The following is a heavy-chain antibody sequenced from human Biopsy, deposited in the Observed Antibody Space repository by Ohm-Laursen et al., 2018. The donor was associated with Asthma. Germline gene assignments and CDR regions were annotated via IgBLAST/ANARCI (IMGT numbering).Heavy chain of an antibody. CDR1: GFTFSNYA. CDR2: IAYDGRDK. CDR3: AKPPFGIAGATAYYFDS. D-gene: IGHD1-26*01. J-gene: IGHJ4*02. V-gene: IGHV3-30*18. Sequence: SLRLSCTASGFTFSNYAMHWDRQAPGKGMEWVAVIAYDGRDKYYADSVKGRFTISRDNSKNTLFLQMHSLRDDDTAVYFCAKPPFGIAGATAYYFDSWGQGTLVSVSS.